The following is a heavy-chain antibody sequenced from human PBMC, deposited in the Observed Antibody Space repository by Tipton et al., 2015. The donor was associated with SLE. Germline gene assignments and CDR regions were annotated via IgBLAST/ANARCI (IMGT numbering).Heavy chain of an antibody. CDR1: GGSISGTFYS. J-gene: IGHJ4*02. CDR2: IYNSGNT. D-gene: IGHD6-19*01. V-gene: IGHV4-39*01. CDR3: ARLSFGYDTGWYIDS. Sequence: TLSLTCSVSGGSISGTFYSCGWIRQPPGKGLEWIGTIYNSGNTFYNPSPQSRVTISVDASRNQFSLNLRSVAASDTAVYFCARLSFGYDTGWYIDSWGQGVLLTVSS.